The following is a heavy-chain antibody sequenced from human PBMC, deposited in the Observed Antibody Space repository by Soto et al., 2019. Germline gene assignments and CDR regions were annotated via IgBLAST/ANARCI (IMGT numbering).Heavy chain of an antibody. CDR2: ISFDGSNK. D-gene: IGHD4-17*01. V-gene: IGHV3-30*18. J-gene: IGHJ6*02. CDR3: AKDNYLATVTASYYHFGMDV. Sequence: GGSLRLSCSASGFTFNNYAMHWVRQAPNKGLEWEGAISFDGSNKYYADSVKGRFTISRDNSKNTLYLQMNSPRAEDTAVYYCAKDNYLATVTASYYHFGMDVWGRGTTVTVSS. CDR1: GFTFNNYA.